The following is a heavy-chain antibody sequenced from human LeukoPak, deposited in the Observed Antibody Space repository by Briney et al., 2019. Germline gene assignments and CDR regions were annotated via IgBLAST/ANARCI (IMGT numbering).Heavy chain of an antibody. Sequence: GGSLRLSCAASGFTFSDYYMSWIRQAPGKGLEWISYISNSGTTVYYSDFVTGRFTISRDNAKNSLYLQMNSLRAEDTAVYYCAAWDFWRGSGIDYWGQGTLVTVSS. J-gene: IGHJ4*02. CDR3: AAWDFWRGSGIDY. CDR1: GFTFSDYY. D-gene: IGHD3-3*01. V-gene: IGHV3-11*01. CDR2: ISNSGTTV.